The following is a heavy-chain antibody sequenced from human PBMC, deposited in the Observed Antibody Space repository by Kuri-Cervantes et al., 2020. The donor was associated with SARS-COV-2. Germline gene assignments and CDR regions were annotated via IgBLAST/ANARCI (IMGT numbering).Heavy chain of an antibody. J-gene: IGHJ4*02. CDR2: IIPILGTA. Sequence: SVKVSCKASGGTFSSYAISWVRQAPGQGLEWMGRIIPILGTANYAQKFQGRVTITADKSTSTAYMELSSLTSDDTAVYYCARKGDWAYFDYWGQGTLVTVSS. V-gene: IGHV1-69*04. CDR3: ARKGDWAYFDY. D-gene: IGHD3-9*01. CDR1: GGTFSSYA.